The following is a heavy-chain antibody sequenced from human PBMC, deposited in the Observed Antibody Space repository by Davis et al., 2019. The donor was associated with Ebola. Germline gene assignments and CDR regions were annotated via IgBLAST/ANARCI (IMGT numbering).Heavy chain of an antibody. D-gene: IGHD2-2*02. CDR1: GGSVSSGSYY. V-gene: IGHV4-61*01. CDR2: IYYSGST. J-gene: IGHJ6*02. CDR3: ARERALGYCSSTSCYRDGMDV. Sequence: SETLSLTCTVSGGSVSSGSYYWSWIRQPPGKGLEWIGYIYYSGSTNYNPSLKSRVTISVDTSKNQFSLKLSSVTAADTAVYYCARERALGYCSSTSCYRDGMDVWGQGTTVTVSS.